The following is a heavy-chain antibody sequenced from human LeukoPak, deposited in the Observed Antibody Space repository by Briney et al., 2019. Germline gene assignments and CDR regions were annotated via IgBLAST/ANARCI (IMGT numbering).Heavy chain of an antibody. CDR3: ASSTGPILRVDSAFDI. D-gene: IGHD3-3*01. Sequence: ASVKVSCKASGYTFTSYDINWVRQATGQGLEWVGWMNPNSGNTGYAQKFQGRVTITRNTSISTAYMELSSLRSEDTAVYYCASSTGPILRVDSAFDIWGQGTMVTVSS. CDR2: MNPNSGNT. V-gene: IGHV1-8*01. CDR1: GYTFTSYD. J-gene: IGHJ3*02.